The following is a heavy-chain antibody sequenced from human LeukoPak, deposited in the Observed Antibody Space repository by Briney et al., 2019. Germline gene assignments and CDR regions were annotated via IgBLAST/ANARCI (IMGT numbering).Heavy chain of an antibody. CDR1: AGSISSGGYY. CDR2: IYYSGSA. D-gene: IGHD3-10*01. CDR3: ARGRFYGFSGDS. Sequence: PSQTLSLTCTVSAGSISSGGYYWNWLRQHPGKGLEWIGYIYYSGSASYNPSLKSRVTISVDTSKNQFSLRLSSVTAADTAVYYCARGRFYGFSGDSWGQGALVTVSS. V-gene: IGHV4-31*03. J-gene: IGHJ4*02.